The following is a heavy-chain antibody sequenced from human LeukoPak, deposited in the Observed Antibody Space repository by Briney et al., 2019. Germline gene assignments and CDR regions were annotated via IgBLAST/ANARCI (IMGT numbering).Heavy chain of an antibody. V-gene: IGHV4-59*08. CDR1: GGSISSYY. CDR3: AGHHPRNTVDF. J-gene: IGHJ4*02. Sequence: SETLSLTCTVSGGSISSYYWSWIRQPPGKGLEWIAYISDIGSINYNPSLKSRVTISLETSKNQFSLKLSSVTAADTAVYYCAGHHPRNTVDFWGQGTLVTVSS. CDR2: ISDIGSI. D-gene: IGHD2-8*02.